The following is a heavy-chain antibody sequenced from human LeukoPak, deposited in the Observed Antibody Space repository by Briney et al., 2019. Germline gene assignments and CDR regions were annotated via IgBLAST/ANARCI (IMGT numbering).Heavy chain of an antibody. CDR3: ARESPYQAFDI. CDR1: GGSISSYY. CDR2: IYTSGSA. D-gene: IGHD2-2*01. Sequence: PSETLSLTCTVSGGSISSYYWSWIRQPAGERLEWIGRIYTSGSANYNPSLKSRVTMSVDTSKNQFSLKLSSVTAADTAVYYCARESPYQAFDIWGQGTMVTVSS. V-gene: IGHV4-4*07. J-gene: IGHJ3*02.